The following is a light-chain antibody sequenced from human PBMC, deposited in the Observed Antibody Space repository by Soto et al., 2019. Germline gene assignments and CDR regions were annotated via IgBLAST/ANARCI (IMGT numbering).Light chain of an antibody. CDR2: GAS. Sequence: EIVMTQSPATLSVSPGERATLSCRASQSVSSNLAWYQQKPGQAPRLLIYGASTRATGIPARFSGSGSGTEFTLTISRLQSEDFAVYYCQQYNNWPLLTFGGENKVEIK. CDR1: QSVSSN. J-gene: IGKJ4*01. V-gene: IGKV3D-15*01. CDR3: QQYNNWPLLT.